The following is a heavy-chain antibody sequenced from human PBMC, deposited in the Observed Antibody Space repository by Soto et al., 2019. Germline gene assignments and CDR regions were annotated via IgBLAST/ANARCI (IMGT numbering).Heavy chain of an antibody. CDR1: EFPFSNYG. D-gene: IGHD2-15*01. CDR2: ISYDGSNK. V-gene: IGHV3-30*03. J-gene: IGHJ4*02. Sequence: QVQLVESGGGVVQPGRSLRLSCAASEFPFSNYGMHWVRQAPGKGLEWVAHISYDGSNKHYADSVKGRFTISRDNSKNMLFLQMSSLRTEDTAVYYCAGGQYYVDYCGQGTRVSVSS. CDR3: AGGQYYVDY.